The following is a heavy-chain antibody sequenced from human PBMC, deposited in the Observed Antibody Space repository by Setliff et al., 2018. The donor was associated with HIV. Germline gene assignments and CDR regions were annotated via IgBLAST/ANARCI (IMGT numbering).Heavy chain of an antibody. CDR2: IIPIFGTA. J-gene: IGHJ6*02. D-gene: IGHD5-12*01. CDR3: ASVPMEYSGYNSDSGSYYYHYGLDV. Sequence: ASVKVSCKASGDTFSNYAISWVRQAPGQGLEWMGGIIPIFGTASHAQKFQGRVTITTDESTSTAYMELSSLRSEDTAVYYCASVPMEYSGYNSDSGSYYYHYGLDVWGQGTTVTVSS. V-gene: IGHV1-69*05. CDR1: GDTFSNYA.